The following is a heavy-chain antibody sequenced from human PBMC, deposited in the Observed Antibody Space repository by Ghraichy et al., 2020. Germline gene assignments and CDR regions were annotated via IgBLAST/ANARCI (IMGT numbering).Heavy chain of an antibody. V-gene: IGHV4-4*09. Sequence: SETLSLTCTVSGGSISSYYWSWIRQAPGKGLEWIGYIYTSGSTNYNPSLKSRVTISVDTSKNQFSLKLSSVTAADTAVYYCARHFGSTKAFDYWGQGTLVTVSS. J-gene: IGHJ4*02. CDR1: GGSISSYY. CDR3: ARHFGSTKAFDY. CDR2: IYTSGST. D-gene: IGHD1-26*01.